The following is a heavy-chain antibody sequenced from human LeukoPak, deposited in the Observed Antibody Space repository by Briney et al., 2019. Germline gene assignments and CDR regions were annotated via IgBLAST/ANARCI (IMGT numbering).Heavy chain of an antibody. V-gene: IGHV4-4*09. CDR1: GGSMTNYS. CDR3: ARGLRYYYYYMDV. J-gene: IGHJ6*03. CDR2: ISASGTT. Sequence: SETLSLTCTVSGGSMTNYSWNWIRQPPGKGLEWIGYISASGTTNYNPSLMSRVTISVDTSKNQFSLKLSSVTAADTAVYYCARGLRYYYYYMDVWGKGTTVTVSS.